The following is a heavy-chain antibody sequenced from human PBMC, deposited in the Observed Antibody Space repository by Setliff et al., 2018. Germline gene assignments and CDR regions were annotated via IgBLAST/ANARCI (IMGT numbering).Heavy chain of an antibody. CDR2: ISSSSTYI. CDR1: GFIFSSYS. J-gene: IGHJ4*02. V-gene: IGHV3-21*01. Sequence: LRLSCAASGFIFSSYSINWVRQAPGKGLEWVSSISSSSTYIYYTDSVKGRFTISRDNAKNSLYLQMNSLRAEDTAVYFCARDQGASSPIDYWGQGTLVTVSS. CDR3: ARDQGASSPIDY. D-gene: IGHD1-26*01.